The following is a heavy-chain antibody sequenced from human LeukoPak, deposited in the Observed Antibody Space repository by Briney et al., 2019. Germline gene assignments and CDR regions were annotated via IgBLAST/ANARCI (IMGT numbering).Heavy chain of an antibody. V-gene: IGHV3-23*01. CDR3: AKSPGYGDYLFDY. CDR2: ISGSGGST. J-gene: IGHJ4*02. CDR1: GFTFSSYA. D-gene: IGHD4-17*01. Sequence: PAGGSLRPSCAASGFTFSSYAMSWVRQAPGKGLEWVSAISGSGGSTYYADSVKGRFTISRDNSKNTLYLQMNSLRAEDTAVYYCAKSPGYGDYLFDYWGQGTLVTVSS.